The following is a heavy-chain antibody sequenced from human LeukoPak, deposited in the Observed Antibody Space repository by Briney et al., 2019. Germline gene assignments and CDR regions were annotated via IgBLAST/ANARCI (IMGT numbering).Heavy chain of an antibody. CDR3: AKGPQYSSSSGYYFDY. V-gene: IGHV3-11*04. Sequence: GGSLRLSCVASGFTFSDYHMSWIRQAPGKGLEWVSYITSSGTSKYHADSVKGRFTISGDNSKNTLYLQMNSLRAEDTAVYYCAKGPQYSSSSGYYFDYWGQGTLVTVSS. CDR2: ITSSGTSK. J-gene: IGHJ4*02. CDR1: GFTFSDYH. D-gene: IGHD6-6*01.